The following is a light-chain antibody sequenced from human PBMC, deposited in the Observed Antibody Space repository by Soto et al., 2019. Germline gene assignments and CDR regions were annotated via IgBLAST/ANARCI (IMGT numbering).Light chain of an antibody. V-gene: IGKV3-20*01. Sequence: EIVLTQSPGTLSLSPGERATLSCRASQSINSRYLAWYQQKPGQAPRLLIYGASSRATGIPDRFRGSGSGTDFTLTISTLEPEDFAVYYCQQFGSSPGFTFVPGTKVDIK. J-gene: IGKJ3*01. CDR2: GAS. CDR1: QSINSRY. CDR3: QQFGSSPGFT.